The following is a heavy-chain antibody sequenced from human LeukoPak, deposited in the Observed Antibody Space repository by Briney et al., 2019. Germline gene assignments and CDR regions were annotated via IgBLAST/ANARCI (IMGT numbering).Heavy chain of an antibody. J-gene: IGHJ4*02. CDR1: GYTFTSYG. D-gene: IGHD5-18*01. V-gene: IGHV1-18*01. Sequence: ASVKVSCEASGYTFTSYGISWVRQAPGQGLEWMGWISAYNGNTIYAQKFQGRVTMTTDTSTSTAYMELRSLRSDDTAVYYCARVASGYSYGKIDNWGQGTLVTVSS. CDR2: ISAYNGNT. CDR3: ARVASGYSYGKIDN.